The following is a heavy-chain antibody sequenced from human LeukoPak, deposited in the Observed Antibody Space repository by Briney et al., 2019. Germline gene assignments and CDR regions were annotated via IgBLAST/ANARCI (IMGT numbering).Heavy chain of an antibody. Sequence: PSETLSLTCAVSGYSITSGCYWAWIRQPPGKGLEWIGNIFHSGDTYYNPSLKIRLTISVDTSKNQFSLKLSSVTAADTAIYYCARRIYTSGWYFDYWGQGTLVTVSP. CDR2: IFHSGDT. D-gene: IGHD6-19*01. V-gene: IGHV4-38-2*01. CDR1: GYSITSGCY. CDR3: ARRIYTSGWYFDY. J-gene: IGHJ4*02.